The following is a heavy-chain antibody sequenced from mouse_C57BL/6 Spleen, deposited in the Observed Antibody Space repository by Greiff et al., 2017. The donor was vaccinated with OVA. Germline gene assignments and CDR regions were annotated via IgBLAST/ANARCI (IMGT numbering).Heavy chain of an antibody. J-gene: IGHJ4*01. CDR2: IDPSDSST. CDR1: GYTFTSYW. V-gene: IGHV1-69*01. CDR3: ARGRLRRGVLYAMDY. Sequence: QVQLQQPGAELVMPGASVKLSCKASGYTFTSYWMHWVKQRPGQGLEWIGEIDPSDSSTNYNQKFKGKSTLTVDKSYSTAYMQLSSLTSEDSAVYYCARGRLRRGVLYAMDYWGQGTSVTVSS. D-gene: IGHD2-4*01.